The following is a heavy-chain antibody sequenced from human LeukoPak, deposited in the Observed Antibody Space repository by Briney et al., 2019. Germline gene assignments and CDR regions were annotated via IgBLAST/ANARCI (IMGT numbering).Heavy chain of an antibody. CDR1: GCTFSDYY. CDR3: ARDGDGRYGEDYFDY. Sequence: GGSLRLSCAASGCTFSDYYMTWIRQAPGKGLEWVSYISSSSIYTNYADSVKGRFTISRDNTNNSLYLQMNTLRAEDTAVYYCARDGDGRYGEDYFDYWGQGTLVTVSS. V-gene: IGHV3-11*06. CDR2: ISSSSIYT. D-gene: IGHD7-27*01. J-gene: IGHJ4*02.